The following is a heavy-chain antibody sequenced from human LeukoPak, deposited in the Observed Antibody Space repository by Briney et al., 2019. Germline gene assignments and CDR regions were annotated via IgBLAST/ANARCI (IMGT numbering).Heavy chain of an antibody. J-gene: IGHJ4*02. V-gene: IGHV3-72*01. CDR3: ARVSTTVAGSDYLDY. CDR1: GFTFSDHF. CDR2: IRKRPNSYTT. D-gene: IGHD6-19*01. Sequence: GGSLRLSCAASGFTFSDHFMDWVRQAPGKGLEWVARIRKRPNSYTTEYAASVQGRFAISRDDSKNSLYLQMNSLKTEDTAVHYCARVSTTVAGSDYLDYWGQGTQVTISS.